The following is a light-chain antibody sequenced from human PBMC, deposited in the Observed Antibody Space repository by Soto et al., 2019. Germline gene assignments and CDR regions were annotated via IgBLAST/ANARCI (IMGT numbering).Light chain of an antibody. V-gene: IGKV1-5*03. CDR1: QSISNW. CDR3: QQYNTYSRT. Sequence: DIHMTQSPSTLSASIGDRVTITCRASQSISNWLAWYQQKPGKAPKLLIYEASSLQGGVPSRFSGSGSGTEFTLTISSLQPDDFATFYCQQYNTYSRTFGQGTKVEIK. J-gene: IGKJ1*01. CDR2: EAS.